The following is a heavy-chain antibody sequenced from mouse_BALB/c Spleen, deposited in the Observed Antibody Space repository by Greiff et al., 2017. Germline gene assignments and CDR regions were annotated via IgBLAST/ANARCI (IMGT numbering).Heavy chain of an antibody. Sequence: EVMLVESGGGLVQPGGSLKLSCAASGFTFSSYGMSWVRQTPDKRLELVATINSNGGSTYYPDSVKGRFTISRDNAKNTLYLQMSSLKSEDTAMYYCARGSYYGSGMDYWGQGTSVTVSS. V-gene: IGHV5-6-3*01. CDR2: INSNGGST. CDR3: ARGSYYGSGMDY. D-gene: IGHD2-10*01. J-gene: IGHJ4*01. CDR1: GFTFSSYG.